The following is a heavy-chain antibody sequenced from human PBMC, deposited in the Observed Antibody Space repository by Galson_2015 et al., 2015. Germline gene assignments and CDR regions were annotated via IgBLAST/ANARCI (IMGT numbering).Heavy chain of an antibody. CDR3: ARAQLRDYGDYLAY. V-gene: IGHV3-53*01. J-gene: IGHJ4*02. CDR2: IYSDGRS. D-gene: IGHD4-17*01. Sequence: SLRLSCAASGFTVATHYMSWVRQAPGEGLEWVSVIYSDGRSFYGDSVTGRFAISRDSSKNALYLQMNSLRAEDTAVYYCARAQLRDYGDYLAYWCQGALVTVSS. CDR1: GFTVATHY.